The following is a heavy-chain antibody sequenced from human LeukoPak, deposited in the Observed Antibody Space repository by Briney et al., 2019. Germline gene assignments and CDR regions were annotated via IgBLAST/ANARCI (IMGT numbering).Heavy chain of an antibody. CDR3: ARDLGYCTGGTCYSNWFDP. D-gene: IGHD2-15*01. V-gene: IGHV1-3*01. CDR2: INAGNDNT. J-gene: IGHJ5*02. Sequence: ASVTVSCKASGYTFTSYAVHWVRQAPGQRLEWMGWINAGNDNTKYSQKFQGRVTITRDTSASTAYMELSSLRSEDTAVYYCARDLGYCTGGTCYSNWFDPWGQGTLVTVSS. CDR1: GYTFTSYA.